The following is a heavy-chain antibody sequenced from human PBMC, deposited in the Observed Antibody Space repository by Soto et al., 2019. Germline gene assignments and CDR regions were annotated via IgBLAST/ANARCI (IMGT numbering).Heavy chain of an antibody. Sequence: GGSLRLSCAASGFTFSSYSMNWVRQAPGKGLEWVSYISSSSSTIYYADSVKGRFTISRDNAKNSLYLQMNSLRDEDTAVYYCAGGSTGDKRTPHRDFDYWGQGTLVTVSS. V-gene: IGHV3-48*02. J-gene: IGHJ4*02. CDR2: ISSSSSTI. D-gene: IGHD4-17*01. CDR1: GFTFSSYS. CDR3: AGGSTGDKRTPHRDFDY.